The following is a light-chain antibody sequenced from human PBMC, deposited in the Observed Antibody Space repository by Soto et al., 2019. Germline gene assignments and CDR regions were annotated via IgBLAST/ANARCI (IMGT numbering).Light chain of an antibody. CDR1: QSISTW. J-gene: IGKJ1*01. V-gene: IGKV1-5*03. Sequence: GDIVTVTCRASQSISTWLAWYQQKKGTAPRLLIYAASTLESGVPSRFSGSRSGTEFNLTISRLETEDFAVYYCQQYGSSPWTFGQGTKVDIK. CDR3: QQYGSSPWT. CDR2: AAS.